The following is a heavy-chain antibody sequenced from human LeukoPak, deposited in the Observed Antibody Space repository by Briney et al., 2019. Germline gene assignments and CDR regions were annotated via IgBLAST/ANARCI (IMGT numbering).Heavy chain of an antibody. V-gene: IGHV3-7*01. Sequence: GGSLRLSCAASGFNFSNFWMTWVRQAPGKGLEWVANIKEDGSQIHCVGSVKGRFTISRDNAKNSLYLQVNSLRAEDTAVYYCARDYSNYGSWGQGTLVTVSS. CDR1: GFNFSNFW. CDR3: ARDYSNYGS. D-gene: IGHD4-11*01. J-gene: IGHJ5*02. CDR2: IKEDGSQI.